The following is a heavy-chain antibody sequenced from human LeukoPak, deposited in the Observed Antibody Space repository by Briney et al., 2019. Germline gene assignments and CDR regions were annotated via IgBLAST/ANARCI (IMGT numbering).Heavy chain of an antibody. CDR3: ARGSTVVTIDY. Sequence: SSETLSLTCAVYGGSFSGYYWSWIRQPAGKGLEWIGRIYTSGSTNYNPSLKSRVTMSVDTSKNQFSLKLSSVTAADTAVYYCARGSTVVTIDYWGQGTLVTVSS. D-gene: IGHD2-15*01. CDR1: GGSFSGYY. J-gene: IGHJ4*02. CDR2: IYTSGST. V-gene: IGHV4-59*10.